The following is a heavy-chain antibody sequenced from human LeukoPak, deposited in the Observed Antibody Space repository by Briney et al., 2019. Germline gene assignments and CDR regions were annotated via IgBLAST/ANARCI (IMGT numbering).Heavy chain of an antibody. Sequence: GGSLRHSSAAPRFTLSRSGMSWVRQAPGKGLEWVSAIGGIGGSTYYSGSVTGRFTISRDNSRNRLYLQMNRLRAEDTAVYYCAKATPAYDYVYFDYWGQGTLVTVSS. CDR1: RFTLSRSG. V-gene: IGHV3-23*01. J-gene: IGHJ4*02. CDR2: IGGIGGST. CDR3: AKATPAYDYVYFDY. D-gene: IGHD5-12*01.